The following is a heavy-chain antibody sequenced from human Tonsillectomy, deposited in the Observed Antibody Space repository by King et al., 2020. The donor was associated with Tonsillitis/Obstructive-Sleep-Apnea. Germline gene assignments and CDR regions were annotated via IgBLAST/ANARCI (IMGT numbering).Heavy chain of an antibody. CDR3: ARDSDDAFDI. CDR2: ISTSSSYI. CDR1: GFTFSTYS. J-gene: IGHJ3*02. Sequence: VQLVESGGGLVKPGGSLRLSCAASGFTFSTYSMSWVRQAPGKGLEWVSSISTSSSYIYYGDSVKGRFTISRDNAKNSLYLQMNSLRAEDTAVYYCARDSDDAFDIWGQGTMATVSS. V-gene: IGHV3-21*01.